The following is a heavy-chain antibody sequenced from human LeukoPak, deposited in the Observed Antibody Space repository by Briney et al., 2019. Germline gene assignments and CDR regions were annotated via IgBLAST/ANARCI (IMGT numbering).Heavy chain of an antibody. D-gene: IGHD2-15*01. Sequence: GGSLRLSCVASGFTFSSFAMHWVRQAPGKGLEWVAVISYHGIDKYYADSVKGRFTISRDNSKNTVYLQMNSLRAEDTGVYYCAKRKVKWGLDYWGQGTLVTVSS. J-gene: IGHJ4*02. CDR1: GFTFSSFA. V-gene: IGHV3-30*18. CDR3: AKRKVKWGLDY. CDR2: ISYHGIDK.